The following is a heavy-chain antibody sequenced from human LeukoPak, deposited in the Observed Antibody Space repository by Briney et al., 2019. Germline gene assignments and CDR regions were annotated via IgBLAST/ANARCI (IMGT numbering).Heavy chain of an antibody. CDR2: IRSKAYGGTT. CDR3: TRSGNYFVSRGYPKYYFDC. J-gene: IGHJ4*02. V-gene: IGHV3-49*04. CDR1: GFTFGDYA. Sequence: GGSLRLSCIASGFTFGDYALSWVRQAPGKGLQWIGFIRSKAYGGTTDYAASVERRFTISRDDTKSIAYLVMNSLKTEDTAVYYCTRSGNYFVSRGYPKYYFDCWGQGTLVAVSS. D-gene: IGHD3-22*01.